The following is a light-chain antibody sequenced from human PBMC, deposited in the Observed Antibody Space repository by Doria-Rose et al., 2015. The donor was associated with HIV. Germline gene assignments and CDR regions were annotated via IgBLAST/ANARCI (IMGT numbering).Light chain of an antibody. J-gene: IGKJ1*01. CDR3: HQYGTSWT. Sequence: TQSPGTLSLSPGERATLSCRASQRFSSTYLAWYQRKPGQAPSLLIYDESTMATGIPDRSSASGSGTDFTLTNNRREHEDLAQYYCHQYGTSWTFGQGNKVE. CDR1: QRFSSTY. CDR2: DES. V-gene: IGKV3-20*01.